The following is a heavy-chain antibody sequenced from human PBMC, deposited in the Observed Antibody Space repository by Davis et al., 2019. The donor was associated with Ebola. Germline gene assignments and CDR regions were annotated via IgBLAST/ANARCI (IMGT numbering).Heavy chain of an antibody. CDR2: IYHSGTT. J-gene: IGHJ3*02. CDR1: GGSISSFNW. D-gene: IGHD4/OR15-4a*01. V-gene: IGHV4-4*02. CDR3: VKGLKLDNANYIYAFDI. Sequence: SETLSLTCAVSGGSISSFNWWTWVRQPPGKGLEWIGEIYHSGTTNYNPSLKSRDTTSVDKSKNQFSLRLSSVTAADTAMYYCVKGLKLDNANYIYAFDIWGQGTMVTVSS.